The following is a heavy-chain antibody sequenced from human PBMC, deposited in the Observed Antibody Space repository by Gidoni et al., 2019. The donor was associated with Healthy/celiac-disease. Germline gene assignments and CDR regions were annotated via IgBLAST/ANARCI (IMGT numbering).Heavy chain of an antibody. CDR3: ARESTMIDFRWFDP. J-gene: IGHJ5*02. Sequence: VVQPGRSLSISCAASEFTFSSYGLHWVRQAPGKGLEWVAVIWYDVSNKYYADSVKGRFTISRDNSKNTLYLQMNSLRAEDTAVYYCARESTMIDFRWFDPWGQGTLVTVFS. CDR2: IWYDVSNK. V-gene: IGHV3-33*01. CDR1: EFTFSSYG. D-gene: IGHD3-22*01.